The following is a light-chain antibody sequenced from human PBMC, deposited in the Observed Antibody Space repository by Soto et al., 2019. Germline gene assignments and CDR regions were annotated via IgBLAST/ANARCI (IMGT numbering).Light chain of an antibody. CDR1: QDISSY. V-gene: IGKV1-9*01. CDR2: AAS. Sequence: DIQLTQSPSFLSASVGDRVTITCRASQDISSYLAWYQQKPGKAPKLLIYAASSLQSGVPSRFSGSGSGTEFTLTISRLQPEDFASYYCQELKTYPWTFGQGTKVEIK. J-gene: IGKJ1*01. CDR3: QELKTYPWT.